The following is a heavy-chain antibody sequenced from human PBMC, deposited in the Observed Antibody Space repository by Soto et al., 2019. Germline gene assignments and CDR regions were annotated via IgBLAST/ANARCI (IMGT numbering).Heavy chain of an antibody. CDR3: ARGELDRTIDY. Sequence: LRLSCAASGFTFSSRSMNWVRQAPGKGLEWVSYISGMSTTIYYADSVKGRFTISRDNARKSLSLQMNSLRDEDTAVYYCARGELDRTIDYWGQGTLVTVSS. V-gene: IGHV3-48*02. CDR2: ISGMSTTI. J-gene: IGHJ4*02. CDR1: GFTFSSRS. D-gene: IGHD1-1*01.